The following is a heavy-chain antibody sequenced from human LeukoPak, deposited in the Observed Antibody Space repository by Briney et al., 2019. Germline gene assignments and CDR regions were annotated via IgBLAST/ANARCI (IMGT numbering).Heavy chain of an antibody. Sequence: GGSMRLSWAASGFTFSIYAMSWVRQAPGEGLEWVSAISGSGGSTYYADSVKGRFTLSRDNSKNTLYLQMNSLRAEDTAVYYCAKDMTLYCGGDCYSFHYWGQGTLVTVSS. CDR2: ISGSGGST. D-gene: IGHD2-21*02. V-gene: IGHV3-23*01. CDR3: AKDMTLYCGGDCYSFHY. J-gene: IGHJ4*02. CDR1: GFTFSIYA.